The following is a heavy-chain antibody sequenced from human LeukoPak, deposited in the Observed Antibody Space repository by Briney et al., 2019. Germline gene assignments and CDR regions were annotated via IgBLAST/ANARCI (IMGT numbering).Heavy chain of an antibody. CDR2: IYTGGST. D-gene: IGHD4-17*01. CDR3: ARGSVDGDYLFS. J-gene: IGHJ5*02. Sequence: GGSLRLSCAASGFTFSSYGMSWVRQAPGKGLEWVSVIYTGGSTYYADSVKGRFTISRDNSKNTLYLQMNSLRAEDTAVYYCARGSVDGDYLFSWGQGTLVTVSS. CDR1: GFTFSSYG. V-gene: IGHV3-53*01.